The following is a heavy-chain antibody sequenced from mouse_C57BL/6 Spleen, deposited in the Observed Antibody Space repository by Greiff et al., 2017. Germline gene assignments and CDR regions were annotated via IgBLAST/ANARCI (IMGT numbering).Heavy chain of an antibody. D-gene: IGHD1-1*01. V-gene: IGHV1-80*01. Sequence: VQLQQSGAELVKPGASVKISCKASGYAFSSYWMNWVQQRPGKGLEWIGQINPGGGDTNYNDKFKGRDTLTADKSSSTAYLQLSSLTSEDSAVYYCGRRYYYGSSNVYFDVWGTGTTVTVSS. J-gene: IGHJ1*03. CDR2: INPGGGDT. CDR3: GRRYYYGSSNVYFDV. CDR1: GYAFSSYW.